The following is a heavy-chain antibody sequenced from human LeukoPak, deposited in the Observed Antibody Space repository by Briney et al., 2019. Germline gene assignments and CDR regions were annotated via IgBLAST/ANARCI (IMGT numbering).Heavy chain of an antibody. CDR1: GYTFTTYG. CDR2: ISGYNGNT. Sequence: ASVKVSCKASGYTFTTYGLSWVRQAPGQGLEWMGWISGYNGNTNYAQSLQGRVTMTADTSSNTAYMELRSLRSDDTAVYYCAGTDYVGIFDYWGQGTLVTVSS. V-gene: IGHV1-18*01. D-gene: IGHD4-17*01. CDR3: AGTDYVGIFDY. J-gene: IGHJ4*02.